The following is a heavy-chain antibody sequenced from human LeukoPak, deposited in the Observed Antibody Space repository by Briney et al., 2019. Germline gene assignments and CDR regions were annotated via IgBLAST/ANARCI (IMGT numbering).Heavy chain of an antibody. V-gene: IGHV1-8*01. Sequence: ASVEVSCKASEYTFTSYDMHWVRQATGQGLEWMGWMNPNSGDTGYAQKFQGRVTMTRATSISTAYMELSSLRAEEPTAYYCARRGGLTGYYYWFDPWGQGTLVTVSS. J-gene: IGHJ5*02. CDR2: MNPNSGDT. CDR3: ARRGGLTGYYYWFDP. D-gene: IGHD3-9*01. CDR1: EYTFTSYD.